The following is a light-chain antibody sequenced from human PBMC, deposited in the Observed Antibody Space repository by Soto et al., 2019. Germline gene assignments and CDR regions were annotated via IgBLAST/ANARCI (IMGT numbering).Light chain of an antibody. J-gene: IGKJ5*01. Sequence: DIQMTQSPSTLSASVGDRVTITCRASQSISSWLAWYQQKPGKAHKSLIYKASSLESGVPSRFSGGGPGTEFTLTISSLQPDDFATYNCQQYSIYPITFGQGTRLEIK. CDR1: QSISSW. CDR3: QQYSIYPIT. V-gene: IGKV1-5*03. CDR2: KAS.